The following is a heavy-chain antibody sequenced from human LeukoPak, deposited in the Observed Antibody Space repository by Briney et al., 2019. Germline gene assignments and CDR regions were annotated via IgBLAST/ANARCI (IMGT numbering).Heavy chain of an antibody. CDR1: GFIFSNYW. D-gene: IGHD3-10*01. J-gene: IGHJ4*02. Sequence: GGSLRLSCAASGFIFSNYWMTWVRQTPGKGLEFVANIKEDGSEIFYLDSVKGRFTISRDNAKNSVYLQMNSLRAEDTTVYYCARSPDGVDNWGQGTLVTVSS. CDR2: IKEDGSEI. CDR3: ARSPDGVDN. V-gene: IGHV3-7*01.